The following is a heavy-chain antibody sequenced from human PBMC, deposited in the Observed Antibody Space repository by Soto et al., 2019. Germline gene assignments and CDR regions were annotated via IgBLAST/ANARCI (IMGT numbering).Heavy chain of an antibody. J-gene: IGHJ6*02. CDR2: VNHSGSST. D-gene: IGHD6-25*01. Sequence: YEALCLTSDAYGGSLSRYCWSWCLYSPGKGMEWIGEVNHSGSSTNYNPSLKGRVTMSVDTSKKQFSLHLTSVTVADTAVYYCARQFGIDRGSGRTYYYYYYGFDAWGQGTTVT. CDR1: GGSLSRYC. CDR3: ARQFGIDRGSGRTYYYYYYGFDA. V-gene: IGHV4-34*01.